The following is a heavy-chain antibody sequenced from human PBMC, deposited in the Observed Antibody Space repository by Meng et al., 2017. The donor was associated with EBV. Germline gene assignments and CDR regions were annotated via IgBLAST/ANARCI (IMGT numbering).Heavy chain of an antibody. CDR2: INPNSGGT. CDR1: GYTFTGYY. J-gene: IGHJ5*02. V-gene: IGHV1-2*06. CDR3: AKGADLAAAGTFWFDP. Sequence: QGPRVLSGAEVKKPGASVKVSCKASGYTFTGYYMHWVRQAPGQGLEWMGRINPNSGGTNYAQKFQGRVTMTRDTSISTAYMELSRLRSDDTAVYYCAKGADLAAAGTFWFDPWGQGTLVTVSS. D-gene: IGHD6-13*01.